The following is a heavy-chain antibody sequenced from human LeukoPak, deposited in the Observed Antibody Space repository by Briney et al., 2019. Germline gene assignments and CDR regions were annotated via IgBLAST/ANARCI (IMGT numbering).Heavy chain of an antibody. CDR1: GFTFSNYE. D-gene: IGHD1/OR15-1a*01. V-gene: IGHV3-48*03. Sequence: PGGSLRLSCAASGFTFSNYEMNWVRLAPGKGLEWASDISSSGSTIYYADSVKGRFTISRDNAKNSLYLQMNSLRAEDTAVYYCVRAGAMTRIDGFDPWGQGTLVTVSS. CDR2: ISSSGSTI. CDR3: VRAGAMTRIDGFDP. J-gene: IGHJ5*02.